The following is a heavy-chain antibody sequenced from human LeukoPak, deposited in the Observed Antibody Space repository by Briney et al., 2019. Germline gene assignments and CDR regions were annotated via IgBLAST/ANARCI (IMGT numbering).Heavy chain of an antibody. CDR3: ASRTGGIVLMVYAEYYFDY. CDR2: IYHSGST. J-gene: IGHJ4*02. D-gene: IGHD2-8*01. Sequence: SETLSLTCTVSGDSISSGYYWGWIRQPPGKGLEWIGSIYHSGSTYYNPSLKSRVTISVDTSKNQFSLKLSSVTAADTAVYYCASRTGGIVLMVYAEYYFDYWGQGTLVTVSS. V-gene: IGHV4-38-2*02. CDR1: GDSISSGYY.